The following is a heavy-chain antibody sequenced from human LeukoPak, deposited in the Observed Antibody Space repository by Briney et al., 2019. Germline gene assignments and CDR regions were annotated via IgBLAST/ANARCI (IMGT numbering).Heavy chain of an antibody. CDR1: GGTFSSYA. CDR2: IIPIFGTA. D-gene: IGHD6-13*01. CDR3: ARVAEADPYNWFDP. J-gene: IGHJ5*02. V-gene: IGHV1-69*06. Sequence: SVKVSCKASGGTFSSYAISWVRQAPGQGLEWMGGIIPIFGTANYAQKFQGRVTITADKSTSTAYMELSSLRSEDTAVYYCARVAEADPYNWFDPWGQGTLVTVSS.